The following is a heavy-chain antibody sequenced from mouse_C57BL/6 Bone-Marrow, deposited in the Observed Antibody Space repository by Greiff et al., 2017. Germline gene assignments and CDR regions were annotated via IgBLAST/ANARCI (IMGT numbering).Heavy chain of an antibody. V-gene: IGHV1-54*01. CDR2: INPGSGGT. CDR1: GYAFTNYL. J-gene: IGHJ3*01. Sequence: QVQLQQSGAELVRPGTSVKVSCKASGYAFTNYLIEWVKQRPGQGLEWIGVINPGSGGTNYNEKFKGKATLTADKSSSSAYMQLSSLTSEDSAVYFWARGGYYGSTFASWGQGTLVTVSA. D-gene: IGHD1-1*01. CDR3: ARGGYYGSTFAS.